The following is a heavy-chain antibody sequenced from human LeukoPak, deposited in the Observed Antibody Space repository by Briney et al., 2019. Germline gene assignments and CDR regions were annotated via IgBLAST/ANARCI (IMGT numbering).Heavy chain of an antibody. Sequence: ASVKVSCKASGYTFTGYYMHWVRQAPGQGLEWMGWINPNSGGTNYAQKFQGRVTMSRDTSISTAYMELSRLRSDDTAVYYCARIFTAMVGRYFDYWGQGTLVTVSS. CDR2: INPNSGGT. D-gene: IGHD5-18*01. CDR1: GYTFTGYY. CDR3: ARIFTAMVGRYFDY. J-gene: IGHJ4*02. V-gene: IGHV1-2*02.